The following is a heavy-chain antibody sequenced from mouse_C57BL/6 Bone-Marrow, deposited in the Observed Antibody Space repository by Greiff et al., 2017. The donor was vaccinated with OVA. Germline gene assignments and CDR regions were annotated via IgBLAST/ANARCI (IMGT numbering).Heavy chain of an antibody. CDR3: VRQDSSFDY. Sequence: EVQGVESGGGLVQPKGSLKLSCAASGFSFNTYAMNWVRQAPGKGLEWVARIRSKSNNYATYYADSVKDRFTISRDDSESMLYLQMNNLKTEDTAMYYCVRQDSSFDYWGQGTTLTVSS. V-gene: IGHV10-1*01. J-gene: IGHJ2*01. CDR1: GFSFNTYA. D-gene: IGHD3-2*02. CDR2: IRSKSNNYAT.